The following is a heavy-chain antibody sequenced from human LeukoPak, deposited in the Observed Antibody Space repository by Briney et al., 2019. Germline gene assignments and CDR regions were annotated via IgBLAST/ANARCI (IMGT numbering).Heavy chain of an antibody. CDR2: IYTSGST. D-gene: IGHD4-23*01. CDR1: GGSISTYY. CDR3: ARGRLRWELGDGVLFDY. Sequence: SETLSLTCTVSGGSISTYYWRWIRQPAGKGLEWIGRIYTSGSTNYNPSLKSRVTMSVDTSKNQFSLKLSSVTAADTAVYYCARGRLRWELGDGVLFDYWGQGTLVTVSS. J-gene: IGHJ4*02. V-gene: IGHV4-4*07.